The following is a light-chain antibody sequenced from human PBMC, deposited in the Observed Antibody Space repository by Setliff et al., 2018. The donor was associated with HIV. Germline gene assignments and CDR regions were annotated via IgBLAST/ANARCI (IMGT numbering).Light chain of an antibody. Sequence: GGNNIGSKNVHWYQQKPGQAPLLVVYDDFDRPSGIPERISGSNSENTAALIISRVEAGDEADYFCQVWDRTSDHWVFGGGTKVTVL. V-gene: IGLV3-21*02. CDR1: NIGSKN. J-gene: IGLJ3*02. CDR3: QVWDRTSDHWV. CDR2: DDF.